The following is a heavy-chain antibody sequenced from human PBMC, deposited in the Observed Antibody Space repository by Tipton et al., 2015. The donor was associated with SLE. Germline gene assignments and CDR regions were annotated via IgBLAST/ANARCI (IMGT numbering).Heavy chain of an antibody. CDR1: GFTFSSYG. CDR2: IRYDGSNK. D-gene: IGHD6-19*01. V-gene: IGHV3-30*02. Sequence: SLRLSCAASGFTFSSYGMHWVRQAPGKGLEWVAFIRYDGSNKYYADSVKGRFTISRDNSKNPLYLQMNSLRAEDTAVYCCARGGYSRGRYADYYYYMDVWGKGTTVTGSS. J-gene: IGHJ6*03. CDR3: ARGGYSRGRYADYYYYMDV.